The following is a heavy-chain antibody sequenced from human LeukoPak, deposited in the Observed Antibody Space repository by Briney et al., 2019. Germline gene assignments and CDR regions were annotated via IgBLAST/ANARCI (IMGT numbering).Heavy chain of an antibody. CDR2: IIPIFGTA. Sequence: SVKVSCKASGGTFSSYAISWVRQAPGQGLEWMGRIIPIFGTATYAQKFQGRVTVITDEYTSTAYMELSSLRSEDTAVYYCARPQYYGSVSPLDYWDQGTLVSVSS. J-gene: IGHJ4*02. CDR1: GGTFSSYA. D-gene: IGHD3-10*01. V-gene: IGHV1-69*05. CDR3: ARPQYYGSVSPLDY.